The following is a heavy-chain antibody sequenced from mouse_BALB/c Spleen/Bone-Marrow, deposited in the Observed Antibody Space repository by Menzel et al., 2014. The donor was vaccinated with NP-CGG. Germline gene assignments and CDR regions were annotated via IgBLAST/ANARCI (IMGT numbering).Heavy chain of an antibody. J-gene: IGHJ3*01. D-gene: IGHD1-1*01. Sequence: VQLQQSGAELVRPGTSVKVSCKASGYAFTNYLIEWVKQRPGQGLEWIGVFNPGSGGTNYNEKFKGKATLTADKSSSTAYMQLSSLTSDDSAVYFFAREIITSFAYWGQGTLVTVSA. CDR2: FNPGSGGT. V-gene: IGHV1-54*01. CDR1: GYAFTNYL. CDR3: AREIITSFAY.